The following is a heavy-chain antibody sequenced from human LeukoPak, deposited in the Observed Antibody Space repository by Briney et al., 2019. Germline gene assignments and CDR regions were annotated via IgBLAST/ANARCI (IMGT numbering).Heavy chain of an antibody. CDR2: IRDDGSEK. CDR3: AKDYVVNY. CDR1: GFTFRNYW. J-gene: IGHJ4*02. V-gene: IGHV3-7*03. D-gene: IGHD2-15*01. Sequence: GGSLRLSCEASGFTFRNYWMSWVRQAPGKGLEWVANIRDDGSEKYYVDSVKGRFTISRDNAKNSLYLQMNSQRAEDTAVYYCAKDYVVNYWGQGTLVTVSS.